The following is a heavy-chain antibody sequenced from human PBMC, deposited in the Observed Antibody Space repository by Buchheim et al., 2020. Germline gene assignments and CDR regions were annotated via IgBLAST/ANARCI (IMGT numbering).Heavy chain of an antibody. Sequence: QVQLVQSGAEVKKPGASVKVSCKASGYTFNGYYMHWVRQAPGQGLEWMGWINPNNGGPNYAQKFQGRVTMTRDTSISTAYMELSRLRSDDTAVYYCAREVPAAAIPSNFDYWGQGTL. CDR2: INPNNGGP. CDR3: AREVPAAAIPSNFDY. CDR1: GYTFNGYY. V-gene: IGHV1-2*02. J-gene: IGHJ4*02. D-gene: IGHD2-2*01.